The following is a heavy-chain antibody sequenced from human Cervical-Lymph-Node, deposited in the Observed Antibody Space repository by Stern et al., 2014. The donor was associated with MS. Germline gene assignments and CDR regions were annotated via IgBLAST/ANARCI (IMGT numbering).Heavy chain of an antibody. Sequence: EVQLVESGGGLVQPGRSLRLSCAASGFTFDDHAIHWVRQSPAQGLEWVAGISWKSNSIAYAASLKGRLTITRDTAQNSLFLQMNSLRPEDTALYYCVKEVDSSTAVSFDYWGQGTLVTVSS. CDR3: VKEVDSSTAVSFDY. J-gene: IGHJ4*02. CDR1: GFTFDDHA. D-gene: IGHD4-11*01. V-gene: IGHV3-9*01. CDR2: ISWKSNSI.